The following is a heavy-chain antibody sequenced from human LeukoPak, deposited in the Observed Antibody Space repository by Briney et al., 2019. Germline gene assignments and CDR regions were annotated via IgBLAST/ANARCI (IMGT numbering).Heavy chain of an antibody. CDR3: TRRSEKIRYSYGWSPMDV. J-gene: IGHJ6*03. D-gene: IGHD5-18*01. CDR1: GFTFSGSA. CDR2: IRSKANNYAT. Sequence: GGSLRLSCAASGFTFSGSAMHWVRQASGKGLEWVGRIRSKANNYATAYAASVKGRFTISRDDSKNTAYLQMNSLKTEDTAVYYCTRRSEKIRYSYGWSPMDVWGKGTTVTVSS. V-gene: IGHV3-73*01.